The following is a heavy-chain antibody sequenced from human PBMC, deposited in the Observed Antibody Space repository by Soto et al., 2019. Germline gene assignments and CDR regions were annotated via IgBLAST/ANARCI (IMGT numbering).Heavy chain of an antibody. CDR2: IIPIFGTA. CDR3: ARDVAARPVSYYYGMDV. D-gene: IGHD6-6*01. CDR1: GGTFSSYA. V-gene: IGHV1-69*01. Sequence: QVQLVQSGAEVKKPGSSVKVSCKASGGTFSSYAISWVRQAPGQGLEWMGGIIPIFGTANYAPKFQGRVTITADESTSTEYMELSSLRSEDTAVYYCARDVAARPVSYYYGMDVWGQGTTVTVSS. J-gene: IGHJ6*02.